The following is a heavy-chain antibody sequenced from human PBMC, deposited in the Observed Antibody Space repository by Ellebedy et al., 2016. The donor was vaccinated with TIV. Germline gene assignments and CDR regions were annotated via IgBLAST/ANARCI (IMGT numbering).Heavy chain of an antibody. Sequence: PGGSLRLSCAASGFTFSSNWMHWVRQAPGKGLEWVSRIDSAGTTTGYADSVKGRFTVSRENAKSTLYLDMGSLRAEDTAVYYCATPVGRFSGSYVYWGQGTLVTVSS. D-gene: IGHD3-16*01. CDR1: GFTFSSNW. J-gene: IGHJ4*02. CDR3: ATPVGRFSGSYVY. V-gene: IGHV3-74*01. CDR2: IDSAGTTT.